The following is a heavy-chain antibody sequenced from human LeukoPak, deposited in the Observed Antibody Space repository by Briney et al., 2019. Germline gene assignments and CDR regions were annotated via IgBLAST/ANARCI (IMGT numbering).Heavy chain of an antibody. CDR2: INPNSGGT. CDR1: GYTFTSYG. D-gene: IGHD1-26*01. Sequence: ASVKVSCKASGYTFTSYGISWVRQAPGQGLEWMGWINPNSGGTNYAQKFQGRVTMTRDTSISTAYMELSSLRSEDTAVYYCARDPGSQGFDLWGQGTLVTVCS. V-gene: IGHV1-2*02. J-gene: IGHJ4*02. CDR3: ARDPGSQGFDL.